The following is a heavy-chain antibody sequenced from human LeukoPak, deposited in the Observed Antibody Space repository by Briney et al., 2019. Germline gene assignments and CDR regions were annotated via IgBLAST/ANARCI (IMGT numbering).Heavy chain of an antibody. D-gene: IGHD1-26*01. V-gene: IGHV1-2*02. CDR3: ARVRRRGATNWFDP. CDR1: GYTFTGYY. CDR2: INPNSGGT. Sequence: ASVKVSCKASGYTFTGYYMHWVRQAPGQGLEWMGWINPNSGGTNYAQKFQGRVTMTRDTSISTAYMELSRLRSDDTAVYYCARVRRRGATNWFDPWGQGTLVTVPS. J-gene: IGHJ5*02.